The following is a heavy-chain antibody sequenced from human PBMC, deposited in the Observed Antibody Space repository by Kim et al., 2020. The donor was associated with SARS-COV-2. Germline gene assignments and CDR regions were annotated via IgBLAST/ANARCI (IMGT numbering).Heavy chain of an antibody. J-gene: IGHJ4*02. D-gene: IGHD3-3*01. V-gene: IGHV3-33*06. Sequence: GGSLRLSCAASGFSFSSYGMHWVRQAPGKGLEWVAVIWYDGSNKYYADSVKGRFTISRDNSKSTLYLQMNSLRAEDTAVYYCAKGGPFWSEQPEIDYWGQGTLVTVSS. CDR1: GFSFSSYG. CDR3: AKGGPFWSEQPEIDY. CDR2: IWYDGSNK.